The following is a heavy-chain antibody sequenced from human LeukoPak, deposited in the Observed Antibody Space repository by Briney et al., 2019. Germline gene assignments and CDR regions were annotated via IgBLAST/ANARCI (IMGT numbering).Heavy chain of an antibody. CDR3: AREGSGSSNYFDY. J-gene: IGHJ4*02. Sequence: VSVKVSCKASGYTFTGYYMHWVRQAPGQGLEWMGWINPNSGGTNYAQKFQGRDTMTRDTSISTAYMELSRLRSDDTAVYYCAREGSGSSNYFDYWGQGTLVTVSS. D-gene: IGHD1-26*01. V-gene: IGHV1-2*02. CDR1: GYTFTGYY. CDR2: INPNSGGT.